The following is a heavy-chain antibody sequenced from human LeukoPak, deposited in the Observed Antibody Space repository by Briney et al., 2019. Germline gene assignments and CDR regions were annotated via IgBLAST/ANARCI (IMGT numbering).Heavy chain of an antibody. CDR3: ARIPPPGYSSSWHVDY. CDR2: IYHSGST. J-gene: IGHJ4*02. D-gene: IGHD6-13*01. Sequence: PSETLSLTCAVSGGSISSSNWWSWVLQPPGKGLEWIAEIYHSGSTNYNPSLKSRVTISVDKSKNQFSLKLSSVTAADTAVYYCARIPPPGYSSSWHVDYWGQGTLVTVSS. CDR1: GGSISSSNW. V-gene: IGHV4-4*02.